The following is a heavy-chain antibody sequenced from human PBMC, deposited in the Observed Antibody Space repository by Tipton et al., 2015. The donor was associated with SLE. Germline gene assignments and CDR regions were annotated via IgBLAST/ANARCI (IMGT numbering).Heavy chain of an antibody. J-gene: IGHJ4*02. CDR1: GFTFSSYA. CDR3: AREGAPYYYDSSGYPYYFDY. D-gene: IGHD3-22*01. CDR2: ISSNGGST. Sequence: GSLRLSCAASGFTFSSYAMHWVRQAPGKGLEYVSAISSNGGSTYYADSVKGRFTISRDNSKNTLYLQMGSLRAEDMAVCYCAREGAPYYYDSSGYPYYFDYWGQGTLVTVSS. V-gene: IGHV3-64*02.